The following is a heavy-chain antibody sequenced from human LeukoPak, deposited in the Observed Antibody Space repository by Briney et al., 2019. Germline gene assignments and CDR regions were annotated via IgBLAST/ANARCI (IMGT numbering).Heavy chain of an antibody. CDR3: ARGSYYHKPFDY. CDR1: GFALSYYE. J-gene: IGHJ4*02. Sequence: PGGSLRLSCAASGFALSYYEMNWIRQAPGKGLEWILHISSSGGAYAGSVSAYADSVRGRFTISRDNAKNSMYLQMNSLRVEDTAVYFCARGSYYHKPFDYWGQGTLVTVSS. V-gene: IGHV3-48*03. D-gene: IGHD1-26*01. CDR2: ISSSGGAYAGSVS.